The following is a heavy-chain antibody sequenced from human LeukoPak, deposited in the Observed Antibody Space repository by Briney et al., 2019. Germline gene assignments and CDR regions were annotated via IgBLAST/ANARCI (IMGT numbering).Heavy chain of an antibody. CDR1: GGSISSYY. Sequence: SETLSLTCTVSGGSISSYYWSWIRQPPGKGLEWIGYIYYSGSTNYNPSLKSRVTISVDTSKNQFSLKLSSVTAADTAVYYCARRDYDFWSGTNWFDPWGRGTLVTVSS. CDR2: IYYSGST. D-gene: IGHD3-3*01. J-gene: IGHJ5*02. V-gene: IGHV4-59*12. CDR3: ARRDYDFWSGTNWFDP.